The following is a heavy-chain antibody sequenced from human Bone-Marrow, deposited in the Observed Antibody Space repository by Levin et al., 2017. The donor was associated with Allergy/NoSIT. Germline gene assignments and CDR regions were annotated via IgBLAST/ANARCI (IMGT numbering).Heavy chain of an antibody. D-gene: IGHD4-23*01. V-gene: IGHV1-2*02. Sequence: ASVKVSCKASSYAFSQYYIQWVRQAPGHGLEWVGWMNPAAGGSGSAQRFQGRVTSTRDTSISTAYMELRGLTSGDTAVFFCVTDKSPGAELLTYLWGPGTLVNVSS. CDR2: MNPAAGGS. CDR1: SYAFSQYY. J-gene: IGHJ1*01. CDR3: VTDKSPGAELLTYL.